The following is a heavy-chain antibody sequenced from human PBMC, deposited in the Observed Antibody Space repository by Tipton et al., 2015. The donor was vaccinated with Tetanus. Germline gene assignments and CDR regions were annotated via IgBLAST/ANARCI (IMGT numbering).Heavy chain of an antibody. V-gene: IGHV3-30*04. J-gene: IGHJ4*02. Sequence: SLRLSCAASGFTFRNYAFHWVRQLPGKGLEWVAVISYDGRDNFYSDSVTGRFTISRDNSKNTVYLQMNSLRTEDTAVYYCARDLKDYEFGGSRKGFGYCWGPGTLVSVSS. D-gene: IGHD2-15*01. CDR1: GFTFRNYA. CDR2: ISYDGRDN. CDR3: ARDLKDYEFGGSRKGFGYC.